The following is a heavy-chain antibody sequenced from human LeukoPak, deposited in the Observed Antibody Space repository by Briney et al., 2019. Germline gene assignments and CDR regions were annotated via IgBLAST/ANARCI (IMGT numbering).Heavy chain of an antibody. CDR3: AKDRGYVSASSGFDY. CDR1: GFTFDDYA. CDR2: ISWNSGSI. D-gene: IGHD6-19*01. Sequence: GGSLRLSCAASGFTFDDYAMHWVRQAPRKGLEWVSGISWNSGSIGYADSVKGRFTISRDNAKNSLYLQMNSLRAEDMALYYCAKDRGYVSASSGFDYWGQGTLVTVSS. V-gene: IGHV3-9*03. J-gene: IGHJ4*02.